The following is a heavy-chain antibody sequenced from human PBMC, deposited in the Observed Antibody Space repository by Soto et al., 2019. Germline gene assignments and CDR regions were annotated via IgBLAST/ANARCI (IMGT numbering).Heavy chain of an antibody. CDR1: GDSVSSGSYY. CDR3: ARGTIRVGIRLSDFDH. Sequence: SETLSLTCTVSGDSVSSGSYYWSWIRQPPGKGLEWIDYIYYSGSTKYNPSLKSRVTISVDRSKNQFSLRLSSLTTADTGVYYCARGTIRVGIRLSDFDHWGRGTPVTVSS. D-gene: IGHD1-26*01. J-gene: IGHJ4*02. CDR2: IYYSGST. V-gene: IGHV4-61*01.